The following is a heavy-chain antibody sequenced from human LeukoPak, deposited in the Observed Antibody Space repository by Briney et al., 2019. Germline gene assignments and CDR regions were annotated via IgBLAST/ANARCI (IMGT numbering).Heavy chain of an antibody. V-gene: IGHV3-74*01. CDR2: INADGSST. CDR1: GFTFSSYW. Sequence: GGSLRLSCAASGFTFSSYWMHWVRQAPGKGLVWVSRINADGSSTTYADSVMGRFTISRDNAKNTLYLQMNSLRAEDTAVYYCAKVLRTMGFYYFDYWGQGTLVTVSS. CDR3: AKVLRTMGFYYFDY. J-gene: IGHJ4*02. D-gene: IGHD3-10*01.